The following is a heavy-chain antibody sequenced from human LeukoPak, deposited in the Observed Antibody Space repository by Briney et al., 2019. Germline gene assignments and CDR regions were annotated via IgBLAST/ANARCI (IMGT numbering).Heavy chain of an antibody. CDR2: ISTSGDST. Sequence: PGGSLRLSCAASRFAFSSYAMSWVRQAPGKGLNWVSSISTSGDSTYYADSVKGRFTISRDNAKNSMYLEMKNLRGDDTGIYYCVRDSGSAWSGLFDSWGQGTLVTVSS. J-gene: IGHJ4*02. D-gene: IGHD2-21*02. V-gene: IGHV3-23*01. CDR1: RFAFSSYA. CDR3: VRDSGSAWSGLFDS.